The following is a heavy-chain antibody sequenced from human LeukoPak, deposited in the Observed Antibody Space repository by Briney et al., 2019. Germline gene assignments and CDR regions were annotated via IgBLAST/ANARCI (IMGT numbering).Heavy chain of an antibody. Sequence: SETLSLTCTVSGGSISSYYWSWIRQPAGKGLEWIGRIYTSGGTNYNPSLKSRVTMSVDTSKNQFSLKLSSVTAADTAVYYCARDGFRRRYYDSRQNWFDPWGQGTLVTVSS. D-gene: IGHD3-22*01. J-gene: IGHJ5*02. CDR1: GGSISSYY. CDR2: IYTSGGT. V-gene: IGHV4-4*07. CDR3: ARDGFRRRYYDSRQNWFDP.